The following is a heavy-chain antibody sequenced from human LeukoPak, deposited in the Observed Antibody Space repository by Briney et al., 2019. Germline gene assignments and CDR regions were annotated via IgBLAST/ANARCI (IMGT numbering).Heavy chain of an antibody. J-gene: IGHJ5*02. Sequence: ASVKVSCKASGYTFTGYYMHWVRQAPGQGLEWMGRINPNSGGTNYAQKFQGRVTMTRDTSISTAYMELSRLRSDDTAVYYCARGAIELELPLDPWGQGTLVTVSS. CDR1: GYTFTGYY. D-gene: IGHD1-7*01. CDR3: ARGAIELELPLDP. V-gene: IGHV1-2*06. CDR2: INPNSGGT.